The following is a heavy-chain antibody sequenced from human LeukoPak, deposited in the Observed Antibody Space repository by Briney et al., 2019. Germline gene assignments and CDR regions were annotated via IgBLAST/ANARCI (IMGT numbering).Heavy chain of an antibody. CDR1: GFTFSRDG. D-gene: IGHD6-19*01. CDR3: AKSPSYSRDWFQLYFYY. J-gene: IGHJ4*02. V-gene: IGHV3-23*01. CDR2: IDGSIGST. Sequence: GGSQRLSWACVGFTFSRDGMSGLRQAPGKGLECVSSIDGSIGSTYYADSVKGRFTISRDNSKNTLYLQMNSLRAEDTALYYCAKSPSYSRDWFQLYFYYWGPGTLVTVSS.